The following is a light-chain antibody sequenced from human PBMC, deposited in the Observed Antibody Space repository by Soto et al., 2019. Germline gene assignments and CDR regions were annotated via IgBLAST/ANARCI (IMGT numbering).Light chain of an antibody. CDR2: DVV. J-gene: IGLJ2*01. CDR3: SAHTTHYSHV. CDR1: SSDIGAFDY. V-gene: IGLV2-14*01. Sequence: QSALTQPASVSGSPGQSITISCTGTSSDIGAFDYVSWYQQHPGKAPKLMIYDVVTRPSGISNRFSGSKSGNTASLTISGLQAEDEADYYCSAHTTHYSHVFGGGTKLTVL.